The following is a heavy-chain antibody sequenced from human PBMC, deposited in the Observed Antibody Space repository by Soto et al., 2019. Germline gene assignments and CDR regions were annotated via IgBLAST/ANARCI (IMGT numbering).Heavy chain of an antibody. J-gene: IGHJ5*02. CDR1: GGTFSSYA. Sequence: GASVKVSCKASGGTFSSYAISWVRQAPGQGLEWVGGIIPIFGTANYAQKFQGRVTITADESTSTAYMELSSLRSEDTAVYYCARDLLYCGGDCYDNWFYPWGQGTLVTVSS. D-gene: IGHD2-21*02. CDR3: ARDLLYCGGDCYDNWFYP. CDR2: IIPIFGTA. V-gene: IGHV1-69*13.